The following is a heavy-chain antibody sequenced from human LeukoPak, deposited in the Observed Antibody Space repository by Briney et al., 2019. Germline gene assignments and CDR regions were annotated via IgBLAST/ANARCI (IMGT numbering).Heavy chain of an antibody. CDR2: IYHSGST. V-gene: IGHV4-38-2*01. D-gene: IGHD6-19*01. CDR1: GYSISSGYY. CDR3: ARSAYNSGWYSDY. J-gene: IGHJ4*02. Sequence: PSETLSLTCAVSGYSISSGYYWGWIRQPPGKGLEWIGSIYHSGSTYYSPSLKSRVTISGDTSKNQFSLKLGSVTAVDTAVYYCARSAYNSGWYSDYWGQGTLVTVSS.